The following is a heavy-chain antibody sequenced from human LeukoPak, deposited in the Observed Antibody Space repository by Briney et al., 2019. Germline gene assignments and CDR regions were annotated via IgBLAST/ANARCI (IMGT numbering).Heavy chain of an antibody. V-gene: IGHV3-30*01. CDR3: ARDAVPDYDILTGYYAGWFDP. J-gene: IGHJ5*02. CDR2: ISYDGSNK. Sequence: GGSLRLSCAASGFTFSSYAMHWVRQAPGKGLEWVAVISYDGSNKYYADSVKGRFTISRDNSKSTLYLQMNSLRAEDTAVYYCARDAVPDYDILTGYYAGWFDPWGQGTLVTVSS. CDR1: GFTFSSYA. D-gene: IGHD3-9*01.